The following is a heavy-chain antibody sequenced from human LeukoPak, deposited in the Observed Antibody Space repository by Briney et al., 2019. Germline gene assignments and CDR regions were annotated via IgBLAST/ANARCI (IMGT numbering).Heavy chain of an antibody. V-gene: IGHV1-46*01. CDR2: INPSGGST. CDR3: ARDHYYSSGWEYGMDA. CDR1: GYTFTSYY. J-gene: IGHJ6*02. D-gene: IGHD6-19*01. Sequence: GASVKVSCKASGYTFTSYYMHWVRQAPGQGLEWMGIINPSGGSTSYAQKFQGRVTMTRDTSTSTVYMELSSLRSEDTAVYYCARDHYYSSGWEYGMDAWGQGTTVTVSS.